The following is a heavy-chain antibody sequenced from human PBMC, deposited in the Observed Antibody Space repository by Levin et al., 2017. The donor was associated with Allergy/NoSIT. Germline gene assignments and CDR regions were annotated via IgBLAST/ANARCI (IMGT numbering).Heavy chain of an antibody. J-gene: IGHJ4*02. CDR2: IKSDIYGGTT. CDR1: GFTFSNAW. CDR3: TTDQRPHRESSAWFGAFDC. Sequence: PGGSLRLSCAASGFTFSNAWMNWVRQAPGKGLEWVGRIKSDIYGGTTDYAAPVKGRFAISRDDSRNTVFLHMDSLKTEDTAIDYCTTDQRPHRESSAWFGAFDCWGQGTLVTVSS. V-gene: IGHV3-15*01. D-gene: IGHD6-19*01.